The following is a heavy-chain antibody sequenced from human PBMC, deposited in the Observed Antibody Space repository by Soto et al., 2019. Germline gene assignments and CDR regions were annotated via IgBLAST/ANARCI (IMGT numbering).Heavy chain of an antibody. V-gene: IGHV4-59*01. Sequence: SETLSLTCTVSGVSITSYYWSWIRQPPGKGLEWIGYIYYSGSSNYNPSLKSRVTISVDTSKNQFSLNLSSVTAADTAVYYCERDPPIPYSNWGQGTLVTVSS. CDR1: GVSITSYY. CDR2: IYYSGSS. D-gene: IGHD6-13*01. J-gene: IGHJ4*02. CDR3: ERDPPIPYSN.